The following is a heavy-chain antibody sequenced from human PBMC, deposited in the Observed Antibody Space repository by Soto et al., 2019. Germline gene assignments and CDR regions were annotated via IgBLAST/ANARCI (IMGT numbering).Heavy chain of an antibody. Sequence: QVQLVQSGAEVKKPGSSVKVSCKASGGTFSSYAISWVQQAPGQGLEWMGGIIPIFGTANYAQKFQGRVTITADESTSTAYMELSSLRSEDTAVYYCARTPISYSSSWDHPLDYYYYYGMDVWGQGTTVTVSS. J-gene: IGHJ6*02. CDR3: ARTPISYSSSWDHPLDYYYYYGMDV. V-gene: IGHV1-69*01. CDR1: GGTFSSYA. D-gene: IGHD6-13*01. CDR2: IIPIFGTA.